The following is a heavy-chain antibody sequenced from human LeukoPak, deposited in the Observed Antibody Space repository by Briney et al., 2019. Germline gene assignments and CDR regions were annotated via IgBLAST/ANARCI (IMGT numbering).Heavy chain of an antibody. Sequence: ASVKVSCKASGYTFTSYGISWVRQAPGQGLEWMGWISAYNGNTNYAQKLQGRVTMTTDTSTSTAYMELRSLRSDDTAVYYCAREWRSYYDSSGYQGYWGQGTLVTVSS. J-gene: IGHJ4*02. CDR2: ISAYNGNT. CDR3: AREWRSYYDSSGYQGY. CDR1: GYTFTSYG. V-gene: IGHV1-18*01. D-gene: IGHD3-22*01.